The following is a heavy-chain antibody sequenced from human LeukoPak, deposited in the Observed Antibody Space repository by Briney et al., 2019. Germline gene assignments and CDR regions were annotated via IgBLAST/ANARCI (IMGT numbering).Heavy chain of an antibody. D-gene: IGHD3-22*01. CDR2: INHSGST. V-gene: IGHV4-34*01. J-gene: IGHJ6*03. CDR1: GGSFSGYY. CDR3: ARAKFYYGSSGYYRYYYYYYMDV. Sequence: SETLSLTCAVYGGSFSGYYWSWIRQPPGKGLEWIGEINHSGSTNYNPSLKSRVTISVDTSKNKFSLKLSSVTAADTAVYYCARAKFYYGSSGYYRYYYYYYMDVWGKGTTVTVSS.